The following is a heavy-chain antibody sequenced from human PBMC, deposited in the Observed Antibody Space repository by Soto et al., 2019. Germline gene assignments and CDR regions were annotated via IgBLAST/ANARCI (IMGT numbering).Heavy chain of an antibody. CDR2: INPNSGGT. D-gene: IGHD6-13*01. J-gene: IGHJ5*02. CDR1: GYTFTGYY. CDR3: AREVIAAAAAGWFDP. V-gene: IGHV1-2*02. Sequence: QVQLVQSGAEVKKPGASVKVSCKASGYTFTGYYMHWVRQAPGQGLEWLGWINPNSGGTNYAQKFQGRVTMTRDTSISTAYMEVSRLRSDDTAVYYCAREVIAAAAAGWFDPWGQGTLVTVSS.